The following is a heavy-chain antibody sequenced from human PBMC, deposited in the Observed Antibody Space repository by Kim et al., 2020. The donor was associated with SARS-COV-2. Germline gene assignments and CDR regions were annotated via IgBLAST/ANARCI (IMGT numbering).Heavy chain of an antibody. CDR3: GREWWWTHIYYYYGMDV. D-gene: IGHD2-21*01. Sequence: KGRITIARDNAKNSMYLQMNSLRAEDTAVYYCGREWWWTHIYYYYGMDVWGQGTTVTVS. J-gene: IGHJ6*02. V-gene: IGHV3-11*06.